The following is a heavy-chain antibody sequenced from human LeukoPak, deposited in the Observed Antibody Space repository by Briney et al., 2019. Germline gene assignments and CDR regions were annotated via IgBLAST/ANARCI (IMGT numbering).Heavy chain of an antibody. CDR1: DGSFTSGNYY. J-gene: IGHJ4*02. Sequence: SETLSLTCAVPDGSFTSGNYYWGWIRQPPGKGLEWIATIYYSGSTIYTPSLKSRLAISRDTSSDQFSLRLTSVTAADTAVYYCARAPIVVVSTPSFDTWGQGILVTVSS. V-gene: IGHV4-39*07. CDR2: IYYSGST. D-gene: IGHD3-22*01. CDR3: ARAPIVVVSTPSFDT.